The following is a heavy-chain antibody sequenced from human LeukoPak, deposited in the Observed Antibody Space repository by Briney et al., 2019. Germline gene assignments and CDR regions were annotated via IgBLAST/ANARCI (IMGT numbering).Heavy chain of an antibody. D-gene: IGHD6-19*01. V-gene: IGHV3-9*01. CDR2: ISWNSGSI. CDR1: GFTFDDYA. CDR3: AKAHSKEYSSGEYYFDY. J-gene: IGHJ4*02. Sequence: PGGSLRLSCAASGFTFDDYAKHWVRQAPGKGLEWVSGISWNSGSIGYADYVKGRFTISRDNAKNSLYLQMNSLRAEDTALYYCAKAHSKEYSSGEYYFDYWGQGTLVTVSS.